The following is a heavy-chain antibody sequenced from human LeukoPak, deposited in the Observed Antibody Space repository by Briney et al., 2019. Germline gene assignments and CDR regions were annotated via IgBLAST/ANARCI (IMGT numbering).Heavy chain of an antibody. J-gene: IGHJ6*02. CDR1: GFTFSSYS. CDR3: ARDNIAVAGTYYYYGMDV. D-gene: IGHD6-19*01. V-gene: IGHV3-21*01. CDR2: ISSSSSYI. Sequence: PGGSLRLSCAASGFTFSSYSMNWVRQAPGKGLEWVSSISSSSSYIYYADSVKGRFTISRDNAKNSLYLQMNSLRAEDTAVYYCARDNIAVAGTYYYYGMDVWGQGTTVTVSS.